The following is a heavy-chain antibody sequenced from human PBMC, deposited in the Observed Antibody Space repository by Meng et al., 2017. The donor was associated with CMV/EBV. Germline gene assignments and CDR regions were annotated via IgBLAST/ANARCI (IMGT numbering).Heavy chain of an antibody. CDR1: GFSLSTSGVG. CDR2: IYWNDDK. Sequence: SGPTLVKPTQTLTLTCTFSGFSLSTSGVGVGWIRQPPGKALEWLALIYWNDDKRYGPSLKSRLTITKDTSKNQVVLTMTNMDPVDTATYYCAHSEVATIGGGNWFDPWGQGTLVTVSS. J-gene: IGHJ5*02. D-gene: IGHD5-12*01. CDR3: AHSEVATIGGGNWFDP. V-gene: IGHV2-5*01.